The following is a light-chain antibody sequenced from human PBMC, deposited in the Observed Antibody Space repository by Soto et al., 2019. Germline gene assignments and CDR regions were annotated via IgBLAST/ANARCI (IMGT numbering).Light chain of an antibody. CDR3: QQYGSSGT. J-gene: IGKJ1*01. V-gene: IGKV3-20*01. Sequence: ESVLMQSPGTLSLSPGERSTLSCMASQSVSNNYLAWDQQKPGQAPRLLIYGASNRATGIPDRLSGSGSGTDFTLTISRLEPEDFAVYYCQQYGSSGTFGQGTKVDIK. CDR1: QSVSNNY. CDR2: GAS.